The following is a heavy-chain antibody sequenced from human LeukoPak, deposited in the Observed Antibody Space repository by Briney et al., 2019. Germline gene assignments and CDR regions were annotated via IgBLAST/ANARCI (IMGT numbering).Heavy chain of an antibody. V-gene: IGHV1-69*13. CDR1: GGTFSSYA. CDR3: AADYGGNSEGYFDY. Sequence: AASVKVSCKASGGTFSSYAISWVRQAPGQGLEWMGGIIPVFGTANYAQKFQGRVTITADESTSTAYMELSSLRSEDTAVYYCAADYGGNSEGYFDYWGQGTLVTVSS. J-gene: IGHJ4*02. CDR2: IIPVFGTA. D-gene: IGHD4-23*01.